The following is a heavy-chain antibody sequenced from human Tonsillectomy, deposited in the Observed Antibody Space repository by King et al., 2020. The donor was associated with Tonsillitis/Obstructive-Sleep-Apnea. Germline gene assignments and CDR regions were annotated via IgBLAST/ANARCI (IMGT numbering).Heavy chain of an antibody. CDR3: TRGGCSSTSCYSFGWFDP. D-gene: IGHD2-2*01. J-gene: IGHJ5*02. CDR1: GFTFGDYA. V-gene: IGHV3-49*05. CDR2: IRSKAYGGTT. Sequence: VQLVESGGGLVKPGRSLRLSCTASGFTFGDYAMSWFRQAPGKGLEWVGFIRSKAYGGTTEYAASVKGRFTISRDDSKSIAHLQMNSLKTEDTAVYYCTRGGCSSTSCYSFGWFDPWGQGTLVTVSS.